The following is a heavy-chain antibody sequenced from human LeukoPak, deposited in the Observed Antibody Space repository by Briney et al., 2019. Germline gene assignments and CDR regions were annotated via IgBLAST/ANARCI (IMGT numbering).Heavy chain of an antibody. Sequence: PGGSLRLSCAASGFTFSTYAMSWVRQAPGKGLEWVSSISGSDSSTYYAHSVKGRFSISRDNSKNTLYLQMNSLRAEDTAVYYCASPSSGSLHFDYWGQGTLVTVSS. D-gene: IGHD3-10*01. J-gene: IGHJ4*02. CDR2: ISGSDSST. CDR1: GFTFSTYA. CDR3: ASPSSGSLHFDY. V-gene: IGHV3-23*01.